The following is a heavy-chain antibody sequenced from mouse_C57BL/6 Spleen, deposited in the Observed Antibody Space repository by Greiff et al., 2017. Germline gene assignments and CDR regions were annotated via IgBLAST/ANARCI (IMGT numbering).Heavy chain of an antibody. D-gene: IGHD1-1*01. CDR3: ARRFDYYGSRYYAMDY. J-gene: IGHJ4*01. Sequence: EVKLQQSGAELVKPGASVKLSCTASGFNINDYYMHWVKQRTEQGLEWIGWIDPEDGETKYAPKFQGKVTITADTSSNTDYLQFSSLTSEDTAVYYCARRFDYYGSRYYAMDYWGQGTSVTVAS. V-gene: IGHV14-2*01. CDR1: GFNINDYY. CDR2: IDPEDGET.